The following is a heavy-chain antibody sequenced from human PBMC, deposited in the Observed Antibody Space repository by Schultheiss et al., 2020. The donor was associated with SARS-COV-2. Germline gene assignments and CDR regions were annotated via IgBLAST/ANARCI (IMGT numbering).Heavy chain of an antibody. CDR1: GFTFDDYA. V-gene: IGHV3-43D*03. J-gene: IGHJ4*02. CDR3: ARINIVGATKSDY. D-gene: IGHD1-26*01. CDR2: ISWDGGST. Sequence: GGSLRLSCAASGFTFDDYAMHWVRQAPGKGLEWVSLISWDGGSTYYADSVKGRFTISRDNAKNSLYLQMNSLRAEDTAVYYCARINIVGATKSDYWGQGALVTVSS.